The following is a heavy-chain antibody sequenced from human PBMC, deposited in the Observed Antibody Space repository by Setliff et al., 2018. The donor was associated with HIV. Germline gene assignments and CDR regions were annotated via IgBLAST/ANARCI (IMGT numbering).Heavy chain of an antibody. D-gene: IGHD1-26*01. CDR2: IYNSGDTK. V-gene: IGHV3-48*03. CDR3: ARKTPGLGPFEY. J-gene: IGHJ4*02. CDR1: GFTFSSYE. Sequence: HPGGSLRLSCAASGFTFSSYEMNWVRQAPGKGLEWLSYIYNSGDTKYYADSVKGRFTISRDNAKNSLYLQMYSLRVEDTAVYYCARKTPGLGPFEYWGQGTLVTVSS.